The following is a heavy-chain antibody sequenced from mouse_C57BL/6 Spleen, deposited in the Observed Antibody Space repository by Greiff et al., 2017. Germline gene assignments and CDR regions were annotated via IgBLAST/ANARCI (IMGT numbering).Heavy chain of an antibody. CDR3: AREGGYFDV. J-gene: IGHJ1*03. CDR2: INPNNGGT. CDR1: GYTFTDYN. V-gene: IGHV1-18*01. Sequence: EVQLQQSGPELVKPGASVKIPCKASGYTFTDYNMDWVKQSHGKSLEWIGDINPNNGGTIYNQKFKGKATLTVEKSSSTAYMELRSLTSEDTSVYYYAREGGYFDVWGTGTTVTVSS.